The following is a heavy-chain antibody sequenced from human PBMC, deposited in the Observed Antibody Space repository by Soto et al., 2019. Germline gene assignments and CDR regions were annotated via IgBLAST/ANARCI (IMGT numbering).Heavy chain of an antibody. V-gene: IGHV1-46*03. D-gene: IGHD3-10*01. CDR1: GYTFTSYY. CDR3: SRGLGSGDY. J-gene: IGHJ4*02. Sequence: QVQLVQSGAEVKNPGASVTVYCRASGYTFTSYYIHWVRHAPGQGLEWMAIINPNGGSTNYAQRFQGRVTVTRDTSTSIAYMELSSLRSEDTAVYYCSRGLGSGDYWGQGTLVTVSS. CDR2: INPNGGST.